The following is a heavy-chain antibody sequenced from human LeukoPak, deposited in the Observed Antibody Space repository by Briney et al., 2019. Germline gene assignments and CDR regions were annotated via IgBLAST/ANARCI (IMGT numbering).Heavy chain of an antibody. CDR2: IYHSGST. D-gene: IGHD3-22*01. V-gene: IGHV4-38-2*01. CDR3: ARQLPYYYDSSGYQRMIDY. J-gene: IGHJ4*02. Sequence: PSETLSLTCAVSGYSISSGYYWGWIRQPPGKGLEWIGSIYHSGSTYYNPSPKSRVTISVDTSKNQFSLKLSSVTAADTAVYYCARQLPYYYDSSGYQRMIDYWGQGTLVTVSS. CDR1: GYSISSGYY.